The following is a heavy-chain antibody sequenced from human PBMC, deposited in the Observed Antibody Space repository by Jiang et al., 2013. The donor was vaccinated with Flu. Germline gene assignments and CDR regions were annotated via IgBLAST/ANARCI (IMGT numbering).Heavy chain of an antibody. CDR1: GYIFITYA. CDR3: ARENVGLGDYIY. V-gene: IGHV1-3*01. J-gene: IGHJ4*02. D-gene: IGHD4-17*01. Sequence: GAEVKKPGASVKVSCKASGYIFITYAMHWVRQAPGQSPEWLGWINADNGDTKYSQKFQGRVTLSRDTSASIAYMQLSSLKSEDTAVYYCARENVGLGDYIYWGQGTLVAVFS. CDR2: INADNGDT.